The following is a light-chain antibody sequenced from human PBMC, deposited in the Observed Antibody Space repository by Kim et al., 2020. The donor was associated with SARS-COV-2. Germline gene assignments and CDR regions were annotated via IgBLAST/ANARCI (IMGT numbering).Light chain of an antibody. CDR3: QQYNNWRQYT. CDR2: DAS. V-gene: IGKV3-15*01. J-gene: IGKJ2*01. Sequence: EIVMTQSPATLSVSPGERATLSCRASQSVSSNLAWYQQRPGQAPRLLIYDASTRATGISARFSGYGSGTEFTLTISNLQSEDFAVYFCQQYNNWRQYTFGQGTKLEI. CDR1: QSVSSN.